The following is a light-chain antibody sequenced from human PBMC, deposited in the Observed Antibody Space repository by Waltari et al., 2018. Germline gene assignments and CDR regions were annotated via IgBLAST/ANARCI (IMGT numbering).Light chain of an antibody. CDR2: DVV. J-gene: IGLJ3*02. CDR1: INDVGVEDY. CDR3: CSYAGAYTFV. Sequence: QSALTQPHSVSASPGQSVTIPCSGSINDVGVEDYVYCYQQPPGKAPKLILYDVVKRPSRVPSRFSGSKYGTTASLTISGLQTDDEATYYCCSYAGAYTFVFGGGTKLTVL. V-gene: IGLV2-11*01.